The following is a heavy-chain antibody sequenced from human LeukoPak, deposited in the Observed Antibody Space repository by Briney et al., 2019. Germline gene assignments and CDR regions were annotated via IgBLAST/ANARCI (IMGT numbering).Heavy chain of an antibody. J-gene: IGHJ4*02. V-gene: IGHV3-11*04. CDR3: ASMLCSTSSCWIDF. CDR2: IGDSGSTI. CDR1: GFISSDYY. D-gene: IGHD2-2*01. Sequence: PGGSLRLSCAASGFISSDYYMAWMRQAPGKGLEWASYIGDSGSTIFYADSVKGRFTISRGGPKNSLYLQMNSLRAEDTALYYCASMLCSTSSCWIDFWGQGTLVTVSS.